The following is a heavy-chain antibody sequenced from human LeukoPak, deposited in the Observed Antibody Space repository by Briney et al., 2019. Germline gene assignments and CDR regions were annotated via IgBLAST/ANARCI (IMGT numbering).Heavy chain of an antibody. D-gene: IGHD2-21*01. CDR3: ARDHHEASEGDAFDI. J-gene: IGHJ3*02. Sequence: GGSLRLSCAASGFTFDDYGMSWVRQAPGKGLEWVSGINWNGGSTGYADSVKGRFTISRDNAKNSLYLQMNSLRAEDTALYYCARDHHEASEGDAFDIWGQGTMVTVSS. V-gene: IGHV3-20*04. CDR2: INWNGGST. CDR1: GFTFDDYG.